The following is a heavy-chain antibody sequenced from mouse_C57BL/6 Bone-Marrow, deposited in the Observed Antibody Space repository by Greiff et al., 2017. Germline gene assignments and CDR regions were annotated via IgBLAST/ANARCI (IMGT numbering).Heavy chain of an antibody. CDR1: GYTFTSYW. V-gene: IGHV1-59*01. CDR2: IDPSDSYT. J-gene: IGHJ3*01. D-gene: IGHD1-1*01. CDR3: ARTLYYYGSSFWFAY. Sequence: QVQLQQPGAELVRPGTSVKLSCKASGYTFTSYWMHWVKQRPGQGLEWIGVIDPSDSYTNYNQKFKGKATLTVDTSSSTAYMQLSSLTSEDSAVYYCARTLYYYGSSFWFAYWGQGTLVTVSA.